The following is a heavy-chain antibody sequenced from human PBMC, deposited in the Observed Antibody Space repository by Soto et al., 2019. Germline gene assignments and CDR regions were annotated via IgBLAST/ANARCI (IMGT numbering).Heavy chain of an antibody. D-gene: IGHD6-13*01. Sequence: EVQLVESGGGLVQPGGSLRLSCAASGFTFSNYWMYWIRQAPGKGLVWVSRVNNDGTDTTHADSVKGRFTISRDNAENTLYLQMNSLRAEDTAVYYCARGGLQHALDVWGQGSTVTVSS. J-gene: IGHJ6*02. CDR2: VNNDGTDT. CDR1: GFTFSNYW. CDR3: ARGGLQHALDV. V-gene: IGHV3-74*03.